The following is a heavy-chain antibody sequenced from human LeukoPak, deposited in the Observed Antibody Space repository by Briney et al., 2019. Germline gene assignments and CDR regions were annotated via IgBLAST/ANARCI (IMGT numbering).Heavy chain of an antibody. D-gene: IGHD6-19*01. Sequence: RASVKVSCKVSGYTLTELSMHWVRQAPGKGLEWMGGFDPEDGETIYAQKFQGRVTMTEDTSTDTAYMELSSLRSEDTAVYYCATIPIAVAGTFDYWGQGTLVTVSS. J-gene: IGHJ4*02. CDR2: FDPEDGET. V-gene: IGHV1-24*01. CDR1: GYTLTELS. CDR3: ATIPIAVAGTFDY.